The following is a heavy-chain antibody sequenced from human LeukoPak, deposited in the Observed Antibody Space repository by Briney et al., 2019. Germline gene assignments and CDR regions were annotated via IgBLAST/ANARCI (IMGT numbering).Heavy chain of an antibody. Sequence: GEALKTSCKGSGYSFTSYWIGLGRHMPGKGLEWRGIIYPGDSDTRYSPSFQGQGTISADKSISTAYLQWSSLKASDTAMYYCARANFDYYYGMDVWGQGTTVTVSS. J-gene: IGHJ6*02. D-gene: IGHD1-7*01. CDR1: GYSFTSYW. V-gene: IGHV5-51*01. CDR3: ARANFDYYYGMDV. CDR2: IYPGDSDT.